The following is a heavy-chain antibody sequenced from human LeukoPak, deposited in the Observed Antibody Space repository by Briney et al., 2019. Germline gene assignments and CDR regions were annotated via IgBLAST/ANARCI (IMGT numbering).Heavy chain of an antibody. CDR1: GGSISSYY. CDR2: IYYSGST. J-gene: IGHJ4*02. D-gene: IGHD6-13*01. CDR3: ARDRYSSSWYGLGY. Sequence: PSETLSLTCTVSGGSISSYYWSWIRQPPGKGLEWIGYIYYSGSTNYNPSLKSRATISVDTSKNQFSLKLSSVTAADTAVYYCARDRYSSSWYGLGYWGQGTLVTVS. V-gene: IGHV4-59*01.